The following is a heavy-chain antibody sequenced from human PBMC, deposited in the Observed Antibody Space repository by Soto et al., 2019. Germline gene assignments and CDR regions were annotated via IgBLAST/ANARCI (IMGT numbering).Heavy chain of an antibody. D-gene: IGHD2-21*02. CDR3: ARDLWGYCGTDCYPLDV. Sequence: SQTLSLTCTVSGGSISGYYWSWIRQPPGKGLEWIGYMYNTGSTVYNPSFKSRVTISVDTSKNQFSLKLNSVTAADTAVYYCARDLWGYCGTDCYPLDVWGQGTTVTVS. CDR2: MYNTGST. J-gene: IGHJ6*02. CDR1: GGSISGYY. V-gene: IGHV4-59*01.